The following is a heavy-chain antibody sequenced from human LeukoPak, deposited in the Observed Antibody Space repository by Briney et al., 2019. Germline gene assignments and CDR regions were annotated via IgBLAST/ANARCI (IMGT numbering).Heavy chain of an antibody. CDR3: ASKGARPKDFDY. Sequence: SETLSLTCTVSGGSISSSSYYWGWIRQPPGKGLEWIGSIYYSGGTYYNPSLKSRVTISVDTSKNQFSLKLSSVTAADTAVYYCASKGARPKDFDYWGQGTLVTVSS. D-gene: IGHD4/OR15-4a*01. CDR1: GGSISSSSYY. J-gene: IGHJ4*02. V-gene: IGHV4-39*01. CDR2: IYYSGGT.